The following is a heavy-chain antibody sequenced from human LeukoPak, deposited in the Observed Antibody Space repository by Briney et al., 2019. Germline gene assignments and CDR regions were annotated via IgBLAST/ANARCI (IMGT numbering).Heavy chain of an antibody. CDR3: ARWEVTTVTFDF. Sequence: SKTLSLTCTVSGASISSNFYYWGWIRQPPGKGLEWIGNIYHSGNTHYNPSLKSRVTISVDTSKNQFSLNLNSVTAADTAVYYCARWEVTTVTFDFWGQGTLVTVSS. J-gene: IGHJ4*02. D-gene: IGHD4-11*01. CDR1: GASISSNFYY. CDR2: IYHSGNT. V-gene: IGHV4-39*01.